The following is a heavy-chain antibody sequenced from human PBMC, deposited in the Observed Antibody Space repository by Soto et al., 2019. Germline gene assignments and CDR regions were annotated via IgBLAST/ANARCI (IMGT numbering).Heavy chain of an antibody. CDR1: GFTFSSYS. J-gene: IGHJ5*02. D-gene: IGHD3-3*01. CDR2: ISSSSSYI. Sequence: EVQLVESGGGLVKPGGSLRLSCAASGFTFSSYSMNWVRQAPGKGLEWVSSISSSSSYIYYADSVKGRFTISRDNAKNSLYLQMNSLGAEDTAVYYCARDREDYGVVIMNWFDPWGQGTLVTVSS. V-gene: IGHV3-21*01. CDR3: ARDREDYGVVIMNWFDP.